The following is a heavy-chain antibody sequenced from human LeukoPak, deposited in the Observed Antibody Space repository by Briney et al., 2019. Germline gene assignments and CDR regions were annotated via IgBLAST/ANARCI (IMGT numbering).Heavy chain of an antibody. Sequence: GESLKISCKGSGYSFTSYWIGWVRQMPGKGLEWMGIIYPGDSDTRYSPSFQGQVTISADKSISTAYLQWGSLKASDTAMYYCARQNLDTAMVTIDYSGQGTLVTVSS. D-gene: IGHD5-18*01. CDR2: IYPGDSDT. J-gene: IGHJ4*02. V-gene: IGHV5-51*01. CDR3: ARQNLDTAMVTIDY. CDR1: GYSFTSYW.